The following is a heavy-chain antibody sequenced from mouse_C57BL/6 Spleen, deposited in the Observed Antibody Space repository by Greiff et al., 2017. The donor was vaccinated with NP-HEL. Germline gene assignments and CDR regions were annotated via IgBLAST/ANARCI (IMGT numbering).Heavy chain of an antibody. CDR3: TRLGYGSSDKYFDV. Sequence: VQLKQSGAELVRPGASVKLSCTASGFNIKDYYMHWVKQRPEQGLEWIGRIDPEDGDTEYAPKFQGKATMTADTSSNTAYLQLSSLTSEDTAVYYCTRLGYGSSDKYFDVWGTGTTVTVSS. CDR1: GFNIKDYY. V-gene: IGHV14-1*01. J-gene: IGHJ1*03. CDR2: IDPEDGDT. D-gene: IGHD1-1*01.